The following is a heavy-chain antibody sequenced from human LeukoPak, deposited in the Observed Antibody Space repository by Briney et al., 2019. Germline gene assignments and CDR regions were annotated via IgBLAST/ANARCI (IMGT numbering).Heavy chain of an antibody. J-gene: IGHJ4*02. CDR2: ISGSGGST. V-gene: IGHV3-23*01. CDR1: GFTFSSYA. D-gene: IGHD6-19*01. CDR3: AKETYSSGWYPYFDY. Sequence: GGSLRLSCVASGFTFSSYAMSWVRQAPGKGLEWVSGISGSGGSTYYADSVKGRFTISRDKSKNTLFLQMNSLRAEDTAVYYCAKETYSSGWYPYFDYWGQGTLVTVSS.